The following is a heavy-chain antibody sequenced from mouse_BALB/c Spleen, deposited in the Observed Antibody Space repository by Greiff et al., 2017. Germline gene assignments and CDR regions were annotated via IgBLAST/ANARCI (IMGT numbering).Heavy chain of an antibody. J-gene: IGHJ4*01. Sequence: EVKLVESGPGLVKPSQSLSLTCTVTGYSITSDYAWNLSRQLPGNKLEWMGYISYSGSTSYNPSLKSRISITRDTSKNQFFLQLNSVTTEDTATYYCARRDAPYAMDYWGQGTSVTVSS. CDR1: GYSITSDYA. CDR2: ISYSGST. V-gene: IGHV3-2*02. CDR3: ARRDAPYAMDY.